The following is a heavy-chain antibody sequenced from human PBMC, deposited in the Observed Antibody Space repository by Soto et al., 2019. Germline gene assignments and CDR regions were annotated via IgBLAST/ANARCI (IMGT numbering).Heavy chain of an antibody. CDR3: ARVYCSTTTCHVQAFDS. D-gene: IGHD2-2*01. J-gene: IGHJ4*02. Sequence: GGSLRLSCAASGFTFSSYEMNWVRQAPGRTLEWVSYISSAGDSSYYADSVKGRFTISRDNAKNSLYLQMNSLRVEDTAVYYCARVYCSTTTCHVQAFDSWGQGTLVTVSS. CDR1: GFTFSSYE. V-gene: IGHV3-48*03. CDR2: ISSAGDSS.